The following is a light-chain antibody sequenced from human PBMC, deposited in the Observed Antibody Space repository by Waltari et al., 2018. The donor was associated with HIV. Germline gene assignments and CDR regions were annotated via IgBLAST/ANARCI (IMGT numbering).Light chain of an antibody. J-gene: IGKJ2*03. Sequence: EIVLTQSPVTLSLSPGERATLSCRASQSVRNYLAWYQQKPGQAPRLLIYDASTRAPGIPARFSGSGSGTDFTLTISSLEPEDFAIYYCQQRTNWPPTSFAQGTKLEIK. V-gene: IGKV3-11*01. CDR3: QQRTNWPPTS. CDR1: QSVRNY. CDR2: DAS.